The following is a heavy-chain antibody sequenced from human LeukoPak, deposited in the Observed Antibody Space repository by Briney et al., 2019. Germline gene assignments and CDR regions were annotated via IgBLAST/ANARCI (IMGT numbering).Heavy chain of an antibody. J-gene: IGHJ3*02. CDR1: GGSFSGYY. CDR2: INHSGST. D-gene: IGHD3-10*01. V-gene: IGHV4-34*01. Sequence: SATLPLTCAVYGGSFSGYYWSWIRQPPGKGLEWIGEINHSGSTNYNPSLKSRVTISVDTSKNQFSLKLTSVTAADTAVYYCARGGDTSSGYAFDIWGQGTMVTVSS. CDR3: ARGGDTSSGYAFDI.